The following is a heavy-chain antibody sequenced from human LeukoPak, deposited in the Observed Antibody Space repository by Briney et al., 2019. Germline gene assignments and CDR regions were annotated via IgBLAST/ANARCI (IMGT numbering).Heavy chain of an antibody. CDR2: IKQDGSEK. J-gene: IGHJ6*02. Sequence: GGSLRLSCAASGFTFSSYWMSWVRHAPAKGLEWVANIKQDGSEKNYVDSVKGRFTISRDNAKNSLYLQMNSLRAEDTAVYYCARVQLSSDASTRTPYYYYYYGMDVWGQGTTVTVSS. D-gene: IGHD5-18*01. CDR3: ARVQLSSDASTRTPYYYYYYGMDV. CDR1: GFTFSSYW. V-gene: IGHV3-7*05.